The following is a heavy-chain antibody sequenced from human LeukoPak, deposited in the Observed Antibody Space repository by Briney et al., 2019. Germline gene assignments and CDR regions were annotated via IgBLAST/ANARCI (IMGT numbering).Heavy chain of an antibody. CDR2: INPSGDTT. D-gene: IGHD1-1*01. Sequence: GGSLRLSCAASGFTFSSYSMSWVRQAPGKGREWLSTINPSGDTTYYADSVKGRFTISRDNSKNTVYHQMNSLGAEDTAVYYCAKDRAGTPWADWGQGTLVTVSS. V-gene: IGHV3-23*01. CDR1: GFTFSSYS. J-gene: IGHJ4*02. CDR3: AKDRAGTPWAD.